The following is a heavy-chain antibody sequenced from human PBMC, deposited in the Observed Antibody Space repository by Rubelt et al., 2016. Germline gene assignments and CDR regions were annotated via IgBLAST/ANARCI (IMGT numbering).Heavy chain of an antibody. J-gene: IGHJ4*02. D-gene: IGHD6-13*01. CDR3: ARLSSVSWPFDY. CDR1: GGSISSIDYY. V-gene: IGHV4-39*01. Sequence: QLHLQESGPGLVKPSETLSLSCTVSGGSISSIDYYWAWIRQPPGKGREWVGSIYYSGNTYYNPSLKSRLTILIDTSKNQFSLHLRSVTAADTAIYYCARLSSVSWPFDYWGQGTLVTVSS. CDR2: IYYSGNT.